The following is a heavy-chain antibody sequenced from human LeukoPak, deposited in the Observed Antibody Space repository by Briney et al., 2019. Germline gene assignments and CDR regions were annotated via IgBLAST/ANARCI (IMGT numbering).Heavy chain of an antibody. D-gene: IGHD4-17*01. CDR1: VGSISSYY. V-gene: IGHV4-4*07. CDR2: IYTSGST. J-gene: IGHJ4*02. Sequence: PSETLSLTCTVSVGSISSYYWSWLRQPAGKGLECIGRIYTSGSTNYNPSLKRRVTMSVDTSKNPFSLKLSSVTAADTAVYYCAREKDDYGDYCFDYWGQGTLVTVSS. CDR3: AREKDDYGDYCFDY.